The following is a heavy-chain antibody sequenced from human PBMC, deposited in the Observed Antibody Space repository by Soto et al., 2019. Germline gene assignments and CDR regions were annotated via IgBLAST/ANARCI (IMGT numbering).Heavy chain of an antibody. CDR2: SYYSGST. J-gene: IGHJ6*02. D-gene: IGHD4-17*01. Sequence: QVRLEESGPGLVKPSETLSLICSVSGGSVNNADYFWSWIRHHPENVLEWIGYSYYSGSTRYNPSFKTRATLSIDTSKNQFSLRLNSVTVADTSVYFCARDADYGGSRGGMDVWGRGTTVTVSS. CDR3: ARDADYGGSRGGMDV. V-gene: IGHV4-31*03. CDR1: GGSVNNADYF.